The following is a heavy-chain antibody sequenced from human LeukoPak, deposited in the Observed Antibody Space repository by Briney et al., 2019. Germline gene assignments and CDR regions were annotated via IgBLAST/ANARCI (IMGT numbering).Heavy chain of an antibody. J-gene: IGHJ3*02. CDR2: IYYSGST. V-gene: IGHV4-59*01. D-gene: IGHD2-2*01. CDR1: GGSISSYY. Sequence: SETLSLTCTVSGGSISSYYWSWIRQPPGKGLEWIGYIYYSGSTNYNPSLKSRVTISVDTSKNQFSLKLSSVTAADTAVYYCARAVVVVPDDAFDIWGQGTMVTVSS. CDR3: ARAVVVVPDDAFDI.